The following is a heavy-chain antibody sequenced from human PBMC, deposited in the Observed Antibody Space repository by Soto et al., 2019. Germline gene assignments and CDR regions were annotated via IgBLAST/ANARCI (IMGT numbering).Heavy chain of an antibody. Sequence: EVQLVESGGGLVKPGGSLRLSCAASGFTFSSYSMNWVRQAPGKGLEWVSSISSSSSYIYYADSVKGRFTISRDNAKNSLYLQMNSMSAEDTAVYYCVKGAHENRGFGGTVTTRRRGPDAFDIWGQGTMVTVSS. D-gene: IGHD4-17*01. J-gene: IGHJ3*02. CDR1: GFTFSSYS. CDR3: VKGAHENRGFGGTVTTRRRGPDAFDI. CDR2: ISSSSSYI. V-gene: IGHV3-21*01.